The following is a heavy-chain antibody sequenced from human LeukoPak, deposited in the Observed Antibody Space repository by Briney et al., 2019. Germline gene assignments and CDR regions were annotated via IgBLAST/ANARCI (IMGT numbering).Heavy chain of an antibody. CDR3: ARHRGWLAGWFDP. CDR1: GGSISSYY. Sequence: PSETLSLTCTVSGGSISSYYWSWIRQPPGKGLEWIGYIYYSGSTNYNPSLKSRVTISVDTSKNQFSLKLSSVTAADTAVYYCARHRGWLAGWFDPWGQGTLVTVSS. J-gene: IGHJ5*02. V-gene: IGHV4-59*08. D-gene: IGHD6-19*01. CDR2: IYYSGST.